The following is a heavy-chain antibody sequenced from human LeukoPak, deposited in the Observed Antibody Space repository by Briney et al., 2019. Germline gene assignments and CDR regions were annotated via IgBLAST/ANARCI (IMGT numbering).Heavy chain of an antibody. CDR3: ARLPIVVITSGGY. V-gene: IGHV1-8*03. D-gene: IGHD3-22*01. J-gene: IGHJ4*02. Sequence: ASVKVSCKASGYTFTSYDINWVRQATGQWLEWMGWMNPNSGNTGYAQKFQGRVTITRNTSISTAYMELSSLRAEDTAVYYCARLPIVVITSGGYWGQGTLVTVSS. CDR2: MNPNSGNT. CDR1: GYTFTSYD.